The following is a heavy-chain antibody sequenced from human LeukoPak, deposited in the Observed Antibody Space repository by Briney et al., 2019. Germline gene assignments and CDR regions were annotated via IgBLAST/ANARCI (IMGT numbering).Heavy chain of an antibody. V-gene: IGHV1-24*01. J-gene: IGHJ6*02. CDR3: ATEYYYYGMDV. Sequence: ASVKVSCKASGYTFTGYYMHWVRQAPGKGLEWMGGFDPEDGETIYAQKFQGRVTMTEDTSTDTAYMELSSLRSEDTAVYYCATEYYYYGMDVWGQGTTVTVSS. CDR1: GYTFTGYY. CDR2: FDPEDGET.